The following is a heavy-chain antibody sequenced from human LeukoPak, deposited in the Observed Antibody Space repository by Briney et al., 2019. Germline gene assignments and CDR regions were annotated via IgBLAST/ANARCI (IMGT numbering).Heavy chain of an antibody. CDR3: ARYVPVKTGTTRSSFDF. CDR2: INHSGST. Sequence: SETLSLTCAVYGGSFSGYYWSWIRQPPGKGLEWIGEINHSGSTNYNPSLKSRVTISVDTSKNQFSLKLSSVTAGDTAVYYCARYVPVKTGTTRSSFDFWGQGTLVTVSS. V-gene: IGHV4-34*01. D-gene: IGHD1-1*01. J-gene: IGHJ4*02. CDR1: GGSFSGYY.